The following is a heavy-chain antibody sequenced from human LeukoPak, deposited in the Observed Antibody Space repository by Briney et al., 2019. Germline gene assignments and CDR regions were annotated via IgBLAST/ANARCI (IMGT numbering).Heavy chain of an antibody. CDR1: GGSISSYY. J-gene: IGHJ6*02. CDR2: ICYSGST. V-gene: IGHV4-59*01. Sequence: SETLSLTCTVSGGSISSYYWSWIRQPPGKGLEWIGYICYSGSTNYNPSLKSRVTISVDTSKNQFSLKLSSVTAADTAVYYCAAGRYSGYDAQSLDVWGQGTTVTVSS. D-gene: IGHD5-12*01. CDR3: AAGRYSGYDAQSLDV.